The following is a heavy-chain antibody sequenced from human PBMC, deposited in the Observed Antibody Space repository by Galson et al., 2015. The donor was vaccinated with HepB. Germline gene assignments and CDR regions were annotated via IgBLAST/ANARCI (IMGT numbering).Heavy chain of an antibody. Sequence: SVKVSCKASGATFPSSAVQWVRQSRGQRLEWIGWIVVGGPVTNYAQKFHERVTITRDMSTSTTYMELNSLTSDDTAVYYCVYCSTTSCNGRFDPWGQGTLVTVSS. J-gene: IGHJ5*02. CDR3: VYCSTTSCNGRFDP. CDR1: GATFPSSA. D-gene: IGHD2-2*01. V-gene: IGHV1-58*01. CDR2: IVVGGPVT.